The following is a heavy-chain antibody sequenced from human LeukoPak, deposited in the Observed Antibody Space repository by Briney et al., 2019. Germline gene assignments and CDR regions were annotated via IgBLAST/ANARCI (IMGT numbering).Heavy chain of an antibody. Sequence: SETLSLTCAVYGGSFSGYYWSWIRQPPGKGLEWIGEINHSGSTNYNPSLKSRVTISVDTSKNQFSLKLSSVTAADTAVYYCASLKVEYSSSSGAGLDYWGQGTLVTVSS. V-gene: IGHV4-34*01. D-gene: IGHD6-6*01. J-gene: IGHJ4*02. CDR3: ASLKVEYSSSSGAGLDY. CDR2: INHSGST. CDR1: GGSFSGYY.